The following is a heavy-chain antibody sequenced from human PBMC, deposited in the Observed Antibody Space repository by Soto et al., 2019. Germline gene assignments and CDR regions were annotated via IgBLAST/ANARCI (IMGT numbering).Heavy chain of an antibody. D-gene: IGHD2-21*02. J-gene: IGHJ5*02. V-gene: IGHV1-46*01. CDR1: GGTFTSYY. CDR2: INPSGGST. CDR3: ARAYYGNCGGDCYNWFDP. Sequence: ASVKVSCKASGGTFTSYYMHWVRQAPGQGLEWMGIINPSGGSTSYAQKFQGRVTMTRDTSTSTVYMELSSLRSEDTAVYYCARAYYGNCGGDCYNWFDPWGQGTLVTVSS.